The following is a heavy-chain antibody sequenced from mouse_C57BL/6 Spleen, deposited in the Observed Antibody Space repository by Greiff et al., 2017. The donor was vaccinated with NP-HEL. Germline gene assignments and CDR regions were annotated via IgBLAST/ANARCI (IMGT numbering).Heavy chain of an antibody. CDR1: GYSITSGYY. D-gene: IGHD3-1*01. V-gene: IGHV3-6*01. CDR2: ISYDGSN. J-gene: IGHJ1*03. Sequence: ESGPGLVKPSQSLSLTCSVTGYSITSGYYWNWIRQFPGNKLEWMGYISYDGSNNYNPSLKNRISITRDTSKNQFFLKLNSVTTEDTATYYCARGATDFDVWGTGTTVTVSS. CDR3: ARGATDFDV.